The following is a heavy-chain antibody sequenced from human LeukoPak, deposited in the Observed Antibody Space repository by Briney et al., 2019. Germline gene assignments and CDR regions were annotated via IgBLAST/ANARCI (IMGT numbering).Heavy chain of an antibody. CDR2: MFPGGSS. Sequence: SETLSLTCTVSGASISDSYWSWIRQPAGRGLEWIGCMFPGGSSNYNPSLYSRVPMSVDTSKNQFSLRLTSVTAADTGVYYCVRDSPRTSGLLDYWGQGTLVAVSS. J-gene: IGHJ4*02. D-gene: IGHD5-12*01. CDR1: GASISDSY. V-gene: IGHV4-4*07. CDR3: VRDSPRTSGLLDY.